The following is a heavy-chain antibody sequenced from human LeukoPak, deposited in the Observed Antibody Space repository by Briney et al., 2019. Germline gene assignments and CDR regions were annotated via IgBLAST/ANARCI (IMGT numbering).Heavy chain of an antibody. CDR2: ISYDGSNK. V-gene: IGHV3-30-3*01. Sequence: GGSLRLSCAAYGFTFSSYAMHWVRQAPGKGLEWVAVISYDGSNKYYADSVKGRFTISRDNSKNTLYLQMNSLRAEDTAVYYCAREWAEDSSGWTHFDYWGQGTLVTVSS. CDR1: GFTFSSYA. D-gene: IGHD6-19*01. J-gene: IGHJ4*02. CDR3: AREWAEDSSGWTHFDY.